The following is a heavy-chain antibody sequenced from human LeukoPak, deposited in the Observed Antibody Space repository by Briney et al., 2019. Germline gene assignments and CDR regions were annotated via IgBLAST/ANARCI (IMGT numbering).Heavy chain of an antibody. J-gene: IGHJ4*02. Sequence: GGSLRLSCAASGFTFSSYGMHWVRQAPGKRLEWVAVISYDGSNKYYADSVKGRFTISRDNSKNTLYLQMNSLRAEDTAVYYCAKDVGGFDYWGQGTLVTVSS. V-gene: IGHV3-30*18. CDR2: ISYDGSNK. CDR3: AKDVGGFDY. D-gene: IGHD3-10*01. CDR1: GFTFSSYG.